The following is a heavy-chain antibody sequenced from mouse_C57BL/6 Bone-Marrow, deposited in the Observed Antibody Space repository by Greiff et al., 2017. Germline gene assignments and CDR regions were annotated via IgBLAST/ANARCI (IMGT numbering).Heavy chain of an antibody. CDR3: AREATTVVARYARDY. CDR1: GYTFTSYG. D-gene: IGHD1-1*01. V-gene: IGHV1-81*01. Sequence: VKLMESGAELARPGASVKLSCKASGYTFTSYGISWVKQRTGQGLEWIGEIYPRSGNTYYNEKFKGNATLTADKSSSTSYMELRSLTSEDSAVYFCAREATTVVARYARDYWGQGTSVTVSS. CDR2: IYPRSGNT. J-gene: IGHJ4*01.